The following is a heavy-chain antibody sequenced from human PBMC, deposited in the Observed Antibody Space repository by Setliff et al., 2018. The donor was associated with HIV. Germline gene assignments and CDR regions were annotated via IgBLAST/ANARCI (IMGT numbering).Heavy chain of an antibody. CDR3: ARAPTGVTNAFDI. CDR1: GVSISNYY. CDR2: MYYSGNT. J-gene: IGHJ3*02. V-gene: IGHV4-59*01. Sequence: SETLSLTCTVSGVSISNYYWSWIRQPPGKGLEWIGYMYYSGNTNYNPSLKSRVTISVDTSKSQFSLKLNSVTAADTAVYYCARAPTGVTNAFDIWGQGTMVTVSS. D-gene: IGHD2-8*02.